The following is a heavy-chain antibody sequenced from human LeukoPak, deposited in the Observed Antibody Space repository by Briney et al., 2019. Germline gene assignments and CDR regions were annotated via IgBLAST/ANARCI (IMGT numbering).Heavy chain of an antibody. CDR3: ARGRPSRSIFGVVTHYYFDY. CDR2: INHSGST. J-gene: IGHJ4*02. CDR1: GGSFSGYY. Sequence: TSETLSLTCAVYGGSFSGYYWSWIRQPPGKGLEWIGEINHSGSTNYNPSLKSRVTISVDTSKNQFSLKLSSVTAADTAVYYCARGRPSRSIFGVVTHYYFDYWGQGTLVTVSS. D-gene: IGHD3-3*01. V-gene: IGHV4-34*01.